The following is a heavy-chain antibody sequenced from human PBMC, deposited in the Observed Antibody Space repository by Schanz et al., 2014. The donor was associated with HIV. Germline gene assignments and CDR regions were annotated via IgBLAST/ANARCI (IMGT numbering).Heavy chain of an antibody. V-gene: IGHV3-30*18. J-gene: IGHJ4*02. CDR3: AKPEYDSSGNSQSHFDY. D-gene: IGHD3-22*01. CDR2: ISNDGRNK. CDR1: GFSFDTFG. Sequence: QVQLVESGGGVVQPGRSLRLSCAGSGFSFDTFGIHWVRQAPGKGLEWLAVISNDGRNKKFANSVKGRFTISRDNSKNTVYLQAKSLRPEDTAVYYCAKPEYDSSGNSQSHFDYWGPGTLVTVSS.